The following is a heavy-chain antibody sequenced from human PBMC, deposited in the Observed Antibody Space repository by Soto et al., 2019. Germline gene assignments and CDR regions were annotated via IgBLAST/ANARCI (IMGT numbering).Heavy chain of an antibody. V-gene: IGHV3-66*01. CDR2: IDSGGNT. J-gene: IGHJ5*01. CDR1: GFTVSSNS. CDR3: ASDSNWFDS. Sequence: GGSLRLSCAASGFTVSSNSLSWVRQAPGKGLEWVSVIDSGGNTYHADSVNGRFTISRDNSKNVLYLEVSYQSVEDTAVYYCASDSNWFDSWGQGTLVTVSS.